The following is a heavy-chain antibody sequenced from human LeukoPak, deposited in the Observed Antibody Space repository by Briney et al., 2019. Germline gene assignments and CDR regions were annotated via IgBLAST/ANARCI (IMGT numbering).Heavy chain of an antibody. CDR2: IYTSGST. D-gene: IGHD3-3*01. V-gene: IGHV4-4*07. J-gene: IGHJ2*01. CDR1: GGSISSYY. CDR3: ARDRVPIFGFVRYFDL. Sequence: SETLSLTCTVSGGSISSYYWSWIRQPAGKGLEWIGRIYTSGSTNYNPSLKSRGTMSVDTSKNQFSLKLSSVTAADTAVYYCARDRVPIFGFVRYFDLWGRGTLVTVSS.